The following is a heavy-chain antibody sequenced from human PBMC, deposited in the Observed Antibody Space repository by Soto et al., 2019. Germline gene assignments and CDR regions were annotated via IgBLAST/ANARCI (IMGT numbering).Heavy chain of an antibody. V-gene: IGHV4-34*01. D-gene: IGHD6-19*01. CDR1: GGTCIGYY. CDR3: ARYKRLGVAGYNWFDP. J-gene: IGHJ5*02. Sequence: PLETHSLTSTVYGGTCIGYYWSWIRQPTGKGLEWIGEINHSGSTNYNPSLKSRVTISVDTSKNQFSLKLSSVTAADTAVYYCARYKRLGVAGYNWFDPWGQGTLVTVSS. CDR2: INHSGST.